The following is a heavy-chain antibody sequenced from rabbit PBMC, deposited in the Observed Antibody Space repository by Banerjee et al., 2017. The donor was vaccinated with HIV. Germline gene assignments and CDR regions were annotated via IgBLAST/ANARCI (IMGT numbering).Heavy chain of an antibody. CDR1: GFSFSSSDY. CDR3: ARDTGSSFSSYGMDL. CDR2: IAGSSSDFT. D-gene: IGHD8-1*01. J-gene: IGHJ6*01. Sequence: QEQLEESGGDLVKPGASLTLTCTASGFSFSSSDYMCWVRQAPGKGLEWISCIAGSSSDFTYSASWAKGRFTISKTSSTTVTLQMTSLTVADTATYFCARDTGSSFSSYGMDLRGQGTLVTVS. V-gene: IGHV1S45*01.